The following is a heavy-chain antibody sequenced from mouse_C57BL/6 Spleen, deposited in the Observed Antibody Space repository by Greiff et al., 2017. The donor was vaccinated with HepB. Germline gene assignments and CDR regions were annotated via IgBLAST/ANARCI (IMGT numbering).Heavy chain of an antibody. V-gene: IGHV5-4*03. CDR2: ISDGGSYT. D-gene: IGHD1-1*01. CDR1: GFTFSSYA. Sequence: EVKLVESGGGLVKPGGSLKLSCAASGFTFSSYAMSWVRQTPEKRLEWVATISDGGSYTYYPDNVKGRFTISRDNAKNNLYLQMSHLKSEDTAMYYCARAYYGSRGGYYAMDYWGQGTSVTVSS. J-gene: IGHJ4*01. CDR3: ARAYYGSRGGYYAMDY.